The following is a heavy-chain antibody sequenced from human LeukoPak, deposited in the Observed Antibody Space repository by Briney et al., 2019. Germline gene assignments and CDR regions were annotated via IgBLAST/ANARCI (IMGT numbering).Heavy chain of an antibody. CDR3: ARDLGGVSFDY. CDR1: GFTFSSYG. V-gene: IGHV3-33*08. J-gene: IGHJ4*02. CDR2: IWYDGSNK. D-gene: IGHD3-16*01. Sequence: PGGSLRLSCAASGFTFSSYGMHWVRQAPGKGLEWVAVIWYDGSNKYYADSVKGRFTISRDNSKNTLYLQMNSLRAEDTAVYYCARDLGGVSFDYWGQGTLVTVSS.